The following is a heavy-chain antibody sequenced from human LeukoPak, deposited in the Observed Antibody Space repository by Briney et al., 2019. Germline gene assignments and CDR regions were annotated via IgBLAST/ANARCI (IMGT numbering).Heavy chain of an antibody. CDR1: GGSVSSGSYY. CDR3: ARVVDTAMDRGLNFDY. CDR2: IYYSGST. J-gene: IGHJ4*02. D-gene: IGHD5-18*01. Sequence: SETLSLTCTVSGGSVSSGSYYWSWIRQPPGKGLEWIGYIYYSGSTNYNPSLKSRVTISVDTSKNQFSLKLSSVTAADTAVYYCARVVDTAMDRGLNFDYWGQGTLVTVSS. V-gene: IGHV4-61*01.